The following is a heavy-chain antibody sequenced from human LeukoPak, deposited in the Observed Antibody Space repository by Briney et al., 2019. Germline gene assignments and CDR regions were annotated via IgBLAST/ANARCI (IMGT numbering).Heavy chain of an antibody. CDR1: GFTFSHYA. V-gene: IGHV3-30-3*01. Sequence: GGSLRLSCAASGFTFSHYAINWVRQAPGKGLEWVAVISYDGSTKYYAASVKARFTISRDNSKNTLYLQMNSLRPDDTAVYYCARDIFDGDYNYYYGMDVWGQGTTVTVSS. J-gene: IGHJ6*02. D-gene: IGHD4-17*01. CDR2: ISYDGSTK. CDR3: ARDIFDGDYNYYYGMDV.